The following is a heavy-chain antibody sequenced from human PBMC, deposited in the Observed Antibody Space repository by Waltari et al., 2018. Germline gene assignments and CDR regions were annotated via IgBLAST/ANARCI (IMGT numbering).Heavy chain of an antibody. CDR1: GGTFSSYA. CDR3: ARGAAHYYGSGSPDY. Sequence: QVQLVQSGAEVKKPGSSVKVSCKASGGTFSSYAISWVRQAPGQGLEWMGWIIPIIGTANYAQKFQGRVTITADKSTSTAYMELSSLRSEDTAVYYCARGAAHYYGSGSPDYWGQGTLVTVSS. CDR2: IIPIIGTA. D-gene: IGHD3-10*01. J-gene: IGHJ4*02. V-gene: IGHV1-69*14.